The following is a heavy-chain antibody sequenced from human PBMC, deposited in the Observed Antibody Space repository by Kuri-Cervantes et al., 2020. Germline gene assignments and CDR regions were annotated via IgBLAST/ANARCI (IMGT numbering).Heavy chain of an antibody. CDR3: ARAKKVRGVTADY. CDR2: ISAYNGNT. Sequence: ASVKVSCKASGYTFTSYDINWVRQAPGQGLEWMGWISAYNGNTNYAQKLQGRVTMTTDTSTSTAYMELRSLRSDDMAVYYCARAKKVRGVTADYWGQGTLVTVSS. CDR1: GYTFTSYD. V-gene: IGHV1-18*03. D-gene: IGHD3-10*01. J-gene: IGHJ4*02.